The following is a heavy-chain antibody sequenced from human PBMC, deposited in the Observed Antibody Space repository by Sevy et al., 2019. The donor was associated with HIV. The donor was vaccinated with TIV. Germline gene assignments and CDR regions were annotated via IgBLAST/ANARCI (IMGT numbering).Heavy chain of an antibody. J-gene: IGHJ5*02. V-gene: IGHV3-30*02. D-gene: IGHD2-2*01. Sequence: GGSLRLSCVASKFPFRSNGFHWVRQPPGKGLEWLSYINFDGSDRKYAGSVKGRFTVSRDNSKNTLYLQMNSLRAEDTAVYYCAKDLRVVIPAAMQPADLWGQGTLVTVSS. CDR1: KFPFRSNG. CDR2: INFDGSDR. CDR3: AKDLRVVIPAAMQPADL.